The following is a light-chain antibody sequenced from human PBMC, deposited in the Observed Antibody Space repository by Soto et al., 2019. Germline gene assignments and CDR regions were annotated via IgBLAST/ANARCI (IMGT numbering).Light chain of an antibody. CDR1: QSVSSSY. J-gene: IGKJ2*01. Sequence: EIVLTQSPGTLSLSPGERATLSCRASQSVSSSYLAWYQQKPGQAPRLLIYGASSRATGIPDRFSGSGSGKDFPLTISRLEHEDFAVYYCQQYGSAGYTFGQGTKLEI. V-gene: IGKV3-20*01. CDR2: GAS. CDR3: QQYGSAGYT.